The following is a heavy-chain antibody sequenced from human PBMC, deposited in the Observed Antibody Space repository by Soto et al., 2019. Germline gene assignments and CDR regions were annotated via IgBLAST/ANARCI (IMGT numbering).Heavy chain of an antibody. Sequence: GGSLRLSCAASGFTFSDYYMNWIGHAPGKGLEWISHISDSATTMYYADSVKGRFTISRDNARKSLFLHMNSLRAEDTAVYYCARDTAFISSGLFNPWGQGTLVTVSS. CDR2: ISDSATTM. D-gene: IGHD3-22*01. J-gene: IGHJ5*02. CDR3: ARDTAFISSGLFNP. V-gene: IGHV3-11*01. CDR1: GFTFSDYY.